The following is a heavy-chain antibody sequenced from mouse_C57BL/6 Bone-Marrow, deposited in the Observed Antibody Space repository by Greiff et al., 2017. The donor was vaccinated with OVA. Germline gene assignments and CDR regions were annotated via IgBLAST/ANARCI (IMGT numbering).Heavy chain of an antibody. V-gene: IGHV5-9*01. CDR3: ARHYYGKVRAYAMDY. CDR2: ISGGGGNT. J-gene: IGHJ4*01. Sequence: EVHLVESGGGLVKPGGSLKLSCAASGFTFSSYTMSWVRQTPEKRLEWVATISGGGGNTYYPDSVKGRFTISRDNAKNTLYLQMSSLRSEDTALYYCARHYYGKVRAYAMDYGGQGTSVTVSS. CDR1: GFTFSSYT. D-gene: IGHD1-1*01.